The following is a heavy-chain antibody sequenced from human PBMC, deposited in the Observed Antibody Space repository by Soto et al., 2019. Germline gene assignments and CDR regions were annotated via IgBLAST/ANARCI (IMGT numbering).Heavy chain of an antibody. Sequence: ETLSLTCTVSGGSISSSSYYWGWIRQPPGKGLEWIGSIYYSGSTYYNPSLKSRVTISVDASKNQFSLKLSSVTAADTAVYYCARHRDRLDLDWFDPWGQGTLVTVSS. J-gene: IGHJ5*02. CDR1: GGSISSSSYY. D-gene: IGHD6-25*01. V-gene: IGHV4-39*01. CDR2: IYYSGST. CDR3: ARHRDRLDLDWFDP.